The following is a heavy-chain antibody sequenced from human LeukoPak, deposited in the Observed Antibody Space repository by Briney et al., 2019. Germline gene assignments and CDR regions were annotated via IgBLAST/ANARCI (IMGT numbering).Heavy chain of an antibody. CDR3: ARGRGGPNWFDP. J-gene: IGHJ5*02. CDR2: INHSGST. D-gene: IGHD4-23*01. V-gene: IGHV4-34*01. Sequence: SETLSLTCAVYGGSFSGYYWSWIRQPPGKGLEWIGEINHSGSTNYNPSLKSRVTISVDTSKNQFSLKLSSVTAADTAVYYCARGRGGPNWFDPWGQGTLVTVSS. CDR1: GGSFSGYY.